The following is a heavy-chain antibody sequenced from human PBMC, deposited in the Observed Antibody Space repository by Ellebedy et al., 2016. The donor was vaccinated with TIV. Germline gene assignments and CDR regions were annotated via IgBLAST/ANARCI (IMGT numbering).Heavy chain of an antibody. CDR2: MSYDGSNK. CDR3: SKDPGGITIFGVVIDY. CDR1: GLTFRSYG. D-gene: IGHD3-3*01. J-gene: IGHJ4*02. V-gene: IGHV3-30*18. Sequence: GGSLRLSXAASGLTFRSYGMHWVRKAPGKGLEWVAVMSYDGSNKYYADSVKGRFTTSRDNSKNTLYLQMNSLRAEDTAVYYYSKDPGGITIFGVVIDYWGRGTLVTVSS.